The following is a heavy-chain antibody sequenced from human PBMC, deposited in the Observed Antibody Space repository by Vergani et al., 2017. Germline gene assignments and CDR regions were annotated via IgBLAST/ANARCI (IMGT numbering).Heavy chain of an antibody. CDR3: TKAGQYDSDNFHDS. J-gene: IGHJ1*01. V-gene: IGHV3-30*02. Sequence: QVQLVESGGGVVQPGGSLRLSCIASGFPFRIYGMHWVRQAPGKGLEWVAFIRYDGTKRFYGDSVKGRLTISRDNSQTTVFLQMNSLRADDSAVYYCTKAGQYDSDNFHDSWGQGALVTVAS. CDR2: IRYDGTKR. D-gene: IGHD3-22*01. CDR1: GFPFRIYG.